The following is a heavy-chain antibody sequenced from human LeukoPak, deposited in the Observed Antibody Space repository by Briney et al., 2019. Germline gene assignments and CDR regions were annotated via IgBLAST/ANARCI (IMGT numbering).Heavy chain of an antibody. CDR3: ARDFGTIVVVTAIVD. V-gene: IGHV3-7*01. Sequence: GGSLRLSCAASGFTFSIYWMSWVRQARGRGQEWLPNIKPDGSEKYYVDSVKGRFTISRDNAKNSLYLQMNSLRAEDTAVYYCARDFGTIVVVTAIVDWGQGTLVTVSS. CDR2: IKPDGSEK. CDR1: GFTFSIYW. J-gene: IGHJ4*02. D-gene: IGHD2-21*02.